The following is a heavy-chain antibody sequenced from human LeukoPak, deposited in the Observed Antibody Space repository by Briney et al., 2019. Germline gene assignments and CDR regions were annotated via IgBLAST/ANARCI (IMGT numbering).Heavy chain of an antibody. V-gene: IGHV1-69*13. CDR2: IIPIFGTA. CDR3: ARGFYGIRAYAFDI. D-gene: IGHD4-17*01. J-gene: IGHJ3*02. Sequence: SVKVSCKASGGTFSSYAISWVRQAPGQGLEWMGGIIPIFGTANYAQKFQGRVTITADESTSTAYMELSSLRSEDTAVYYCARGFYGIRAYAFDIWGQGTMVTVSS. CDR1: GGTFSSYA.